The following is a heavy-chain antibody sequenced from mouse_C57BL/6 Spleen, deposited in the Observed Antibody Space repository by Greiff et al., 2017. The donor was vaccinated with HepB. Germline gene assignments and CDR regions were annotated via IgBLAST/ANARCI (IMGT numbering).Heavy chain of an antibody. CDR1: GYAFSSYW. J-gene: IGHJ4*01. CDR3: ARTYYANSQYYAMDY. D-gene: IGHD2-10*01. V-gene: IGHV1-82*01. CDR2: IYPGDGDT. Sequence: QVQLQQSGPELVKPGASVKISCKASGYAFSSYWMHWVKQRPGKGLEWIGRIYPGDGDTNYNGKFKGKATLTADKSSSTAYMQLSSLTSEDSAVYVCARTYYANSQYYAMDYWGQGTSVTVSS.